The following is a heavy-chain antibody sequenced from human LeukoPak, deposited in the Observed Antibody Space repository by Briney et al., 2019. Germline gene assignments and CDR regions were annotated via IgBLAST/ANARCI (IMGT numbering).Heavy chain of an antibody. J-gene: IGHJ6*03. CDR2: VSYDGSYK. CDR3: AKDGVDVVAATPMDYYYYMDV. D-gene: IGHD2-15*01. CDR1: GFTFSKFA. V-gene: IGHV3-30*04. Sequence: GGSLRLSCAAAGFTFSKFAMHWVRQAPGKGLEWVAVVSYDGSYKYYADSVKGRFTISRDNSKNTLYLQMNSLRAEDTAVYYCAKDGVDVVAATPMDYYYYMDVWGKGTTVTIS.